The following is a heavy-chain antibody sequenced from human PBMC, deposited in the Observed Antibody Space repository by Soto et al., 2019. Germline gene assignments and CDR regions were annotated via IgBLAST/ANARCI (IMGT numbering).Heavy chain of an antibody. D-gene: IGHD6-13*01. CDR1: GGSFSGYY. V-gene: IGHV4-34*01. CDR3: ARVPLYSSSGEGGYYFDY. CDR2: INHSGST. J-gene: IGHJ4*02. Sequence: SETLSLTCAVYGGSFSGYYWSWIRQPPGKGLEWIGEINHSGSTNYNPSLKSRVTISVDTSKNQFSLKLSSVTAADTAVYYCARVPLYSSSGEGGYYFDYWGQGTLVTVSS.